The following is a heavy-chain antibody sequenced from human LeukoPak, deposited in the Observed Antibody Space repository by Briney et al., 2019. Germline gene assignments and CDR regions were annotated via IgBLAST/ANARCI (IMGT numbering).Heavy chain of an antibody. CDR2: IHYDGNNK. D-gene: IGHD3-22*01. CDR3: ARDRAWNYYDSSGYLQHGAFDI. J-gene: IGHJ3*02. Sequence: GGSLRLSCAASGFTFSAYGMHWVRQAPGKGLEWVAFIHYDGNNKYYADSVKGRFTISRDNSKNTLYLQMNSLRAEDTAVYYCARDRAWNYYDSSGYLQHGAFDIWGQGTMVTVSS. V-gene: IGHV3-30*02. CDR1: GFTFSAYG.